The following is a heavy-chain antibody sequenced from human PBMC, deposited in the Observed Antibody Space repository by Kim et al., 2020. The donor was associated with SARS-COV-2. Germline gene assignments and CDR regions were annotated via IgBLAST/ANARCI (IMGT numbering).Heavy chain of an antibody. J-gene: IGHJ6*02. V-gene: IGHV1-69*13. CDR1: GGTFSSYA. D-gene: IGHD3-10*01. CDR2: IIPIFGTA. CDR3: ASAYYPPDYYYYGMDV. Sequence: SVKVSCKASGGTFSSYAISWVRQAPGQGLEWMGGIIPIFGTANYAQKFQGRVTITADESTSTAYMELSSLRSEDTAVYYCASAYYPPDYYYYGMDVWGQWTTVTVSS.